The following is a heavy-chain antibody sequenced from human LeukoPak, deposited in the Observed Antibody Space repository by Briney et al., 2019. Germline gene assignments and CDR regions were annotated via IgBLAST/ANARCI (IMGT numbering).Heavy chain of an antibody. CDR2: ISGGTT. CDR1: GFTFGDYL. V-gene: IGHV3-49*03. Sequence: GGSLRLSCTASGFTFGDYLMSWFRQAPGKGLEWIGFISGGTTEYAASVKGRFTISRDDSTSIAYLQMNSLTTEDTAVYYCSRGSGWLSVYWGQGTLVTVYS. J-gene: IGHJ4*02. D-gene: IGHD6-19*01. CDR3: SRGSGWLSVY.